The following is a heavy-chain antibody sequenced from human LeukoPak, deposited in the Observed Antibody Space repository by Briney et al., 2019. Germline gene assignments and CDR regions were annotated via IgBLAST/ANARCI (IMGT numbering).Heavy chain of an antibody. J-gene: IGHJ6*04. Sequence: PGGSLRLSCAASGFIFSSYWMSWVRQAPGKGLEWVANINQDGSEKYYVDSVKGRFTISRDNAKNSLYLQMNSLRAEDTAVYYCTRQGDYYDSSGYYRRLDVWGKGTTVTVSS. CDR2: INQDGSEK. CDR1: GFIFSSYW. V-gene: IGHV3-7*01. D-gene: IGHD3-22*01. CDR3: TRQGDYYDSSGYYRRLDV.